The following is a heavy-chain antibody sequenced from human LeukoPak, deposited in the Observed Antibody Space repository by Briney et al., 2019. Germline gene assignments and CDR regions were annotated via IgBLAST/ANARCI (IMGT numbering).Heavy chain of an antibody. Sequence: GGSLRLSCAASGFTFSTYVMSWVRQAPGKGLEWVSGIIGNGRRTSYADSVKGRFTISRDNPKNTLYLQMNSLTAGDTAVYFCAKGGSDYIWGSYRPFDYWGQGTLVTVSS. D-gene: IGHD3-16*02. V-gene: IGHV3-23*01. CDR3: AKGGSDYIWGSYRPFDY. CDR2: IIGNGRRT. CDR1: GFTFSTYV. J-gene: IGHJ4*02.